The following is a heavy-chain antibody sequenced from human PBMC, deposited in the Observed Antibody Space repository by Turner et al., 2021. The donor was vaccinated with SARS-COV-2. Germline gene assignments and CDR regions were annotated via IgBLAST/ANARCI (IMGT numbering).Heavy chain of an antibody. J-gene: IGHJ4*02. Sequence: EVQLLESWGGWIQPGGSLRLYCAASGFSFSSYAMSWVRQAPGKGLEWVSAFSGRSISTFYADSVRDRFTISRDDVKNMLFLEMNRLRVEDTALYYCAKDCKRDQRVPECYDSWGQGTLVTVSS. V-gene: IGHV3-23*01. CDR3: AKDCKRDQRVPECYDS. CDR2: FSGRSIST. CDR1: GFSFSSYA. D-gene: IGHD6-6*01.